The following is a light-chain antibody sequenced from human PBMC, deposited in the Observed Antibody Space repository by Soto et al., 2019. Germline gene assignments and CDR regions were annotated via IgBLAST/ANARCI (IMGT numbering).Light chain of an antibody. CDR2: AAS. CDR3: LQDGR. CDR1: QSISSSY. Sequence: EIVLTQSPGTLSLSPGERATLSCRANQSISSSYLAWYQQKYGQAPRLLIYAASSRATGSPDPFSGSESERQFTLIISRLEPEDFALYYCLQDGRFGQGTQVEI. V-gene: IGKV3-20*01. J-gene: IGKJ1*01.